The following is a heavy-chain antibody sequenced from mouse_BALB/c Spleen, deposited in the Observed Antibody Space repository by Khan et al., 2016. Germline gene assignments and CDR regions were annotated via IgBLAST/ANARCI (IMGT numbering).Heavy chain of an antibody. Sequence: EVQLQESGGGLVQPGGSLKLSCAASGFDFSRYWMSWVRQAPGKGLEWIGEINPDSSTINYTPSLKDKFIISRDNAKNTLYLQMSKVRSEDTALYYCARLRANYGGLAYWGQGTLVTASA. V-gene: IGHV4-1*02. D-gene: IGHD1-1*01. CDR2: INPDSSTI. J-gene: IGHJ3*01. CDR1: GFDFSRYW. CDR3: ARLRANYGGLAY.